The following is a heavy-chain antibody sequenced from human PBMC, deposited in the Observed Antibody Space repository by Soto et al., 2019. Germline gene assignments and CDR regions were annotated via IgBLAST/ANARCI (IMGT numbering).Heavy chain of an antibody. CDR1: GYTFTSSG. Sequence: QVQLVQSGAEVKKPGASVKVSCKASGYTFTSSGMSWVRQAPEQGLECMGWISAHAGSSEYAQRFQGRVTMTTDRPTSTAYMELRSLRSDDTAVYYCARAFFYQGSDSRGYSFDAFDFWGPGTLVTVSS. V-gene: IGHV1-18*01. CDR2: ISAHAGSS. J-gene: IGHJ3*01. CDR3: ARAFFYQGSDSRGYSFDAFDF. D-gene: IGHD3-22*01.